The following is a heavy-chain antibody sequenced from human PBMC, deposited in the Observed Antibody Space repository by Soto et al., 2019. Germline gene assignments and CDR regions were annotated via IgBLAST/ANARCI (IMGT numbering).Heavy chain of an antibody. D-gene: IGHD3-10*01. V-gene: IGHV4-39*01. CDR3: ARRITKPAGFYY. Sequence: SETLPLTCTVSCGSISSSSYYWGWIRQPPGKGLEWIGSIYYSGTTYYNPSLKSRVTISVDTSKNQFSLKLSSVTTADTAVYYCARRITKPAGFYYCGQGTLVTVSS. CDR2: IYYSGTT. J-gene: IGHJ4*02. CDR1: CGSISSSSYY.